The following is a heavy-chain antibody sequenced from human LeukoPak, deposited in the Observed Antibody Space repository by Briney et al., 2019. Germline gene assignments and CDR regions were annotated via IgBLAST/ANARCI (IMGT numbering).Heavy chain of an antibody. D-gene: IGHD3-3*01. J-gene: IGHJ4*02. Sequence: SGGSLRLSCTASGFTFSSYAMSWVRQAPGKGLEWVSAISGSGGSTYYADSVKGRFTISSDNSKNTLYLQMNSLRAEDTAVYYCAKDRLYYDFWSGYYKGSILDYWGQGTLVTVSS. V-gene: IGHV3-23*01. CDR2: ISGSGGST. CDR3: AKDRLYYDFWSGYYKGSILDY. CDR1: GFTFSSYA.